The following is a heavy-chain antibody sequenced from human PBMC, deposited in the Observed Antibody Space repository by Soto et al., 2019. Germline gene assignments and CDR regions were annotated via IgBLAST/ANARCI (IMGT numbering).Heavy chain of an antibody. CDR2: IWSDGSTT. J-gene: IGHJ4*02. D-gene: IGHD4-17*01. CDR1: GFTFNIHG. V-gene: IGHV3-33*06. CDR3: AKEPGADYGDYCDY. Sequence: QVQLVESGGGVVQPGRTLRLSCAASGFTFNIHGMHWVRQAPGKGLEWVAVIWSDGSTTYYADSVRGRFTISRDNSKNTLYLQMNSLRVEDTALYYCAKEPGADYGDYCDYWGQGTLVTVSS.